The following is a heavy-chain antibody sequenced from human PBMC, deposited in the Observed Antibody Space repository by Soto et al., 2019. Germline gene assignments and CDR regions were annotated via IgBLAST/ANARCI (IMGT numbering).Heavy chain of an antibody. D-gene: IGHD3-10*01. Sequence: GESLKISCKGSGYSFTSYWIGWVRQMPGKGLKWMGIIYPGDSDTRSSPSFQGQVTISADKSISTAYLQWSSLKASDTAMYYCARCYYYGSSSPDYGMCVWGQGTTVNGFS. V-gene: IGHV5-51*01. CDR1: GYSFTSYW. J-gene: IGHJ6*02. CDR3: ARCYYYGSSSPDYGMCV. CDR2: IYPGDSDT.